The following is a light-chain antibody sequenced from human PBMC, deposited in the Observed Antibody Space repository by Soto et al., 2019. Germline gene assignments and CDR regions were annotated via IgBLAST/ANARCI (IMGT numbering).Light chain of an antibody. CDR1: SSDVGGYNY. J-gene: IGLJ2*01. CDR2: EVS. Sequence: QSALTQPASVSGSPGQSITISCTGTSSDVGGYNYVSWYQQHPGIAPKLMISEVSNRPSGVSNRFSGSKSGNTASLTISGLQAEDEADYYCSSYTSSSTLVFGGGTKVTAL. V-gene: IGLV2-14*01. CDR3: SSYTSSSTLV.